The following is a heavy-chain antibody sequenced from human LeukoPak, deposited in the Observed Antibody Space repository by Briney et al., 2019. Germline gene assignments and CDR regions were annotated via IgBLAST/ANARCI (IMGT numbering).Heavy chain of an antibody. Sequence: GGSLRLSCAASGFTFSSYATSWVRQAPGKGLEWVSAISGSGGSTNYADSVKGRFTISRDNSKNTLYLQMNSLRAEDTAVYYCAKAPYSSSWYWFDPWGQGTLVTVSS. CDR2: ISGSGGST. CDR3: AKAPYSSSWYWFDP. CDR1: GFTFSSYA. D-gene: IGHD6-13*01. V-gene: IGHV3-23*01. J-gene: IGHJ5*02.